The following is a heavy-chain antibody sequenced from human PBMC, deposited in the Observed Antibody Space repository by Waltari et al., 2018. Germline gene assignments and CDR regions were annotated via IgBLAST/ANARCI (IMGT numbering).Heavy chain of an antibody. CDR3: ARGGFLKSIIIVVMDFDY. CDR1: GYTFSNYG. V-gene: IGHV1-18*01. D-gene: IGHD3-22*01. CDR2: ISGYTGDT. Sequence: QVQLVQSGAEVKKPGASVKVSCKASGYTFSNYGISWVRQVPGQGLEWMGWISGYTGDTKYAKKFQGRVTMTTDTSTSTAYMEVRSLRSDDTAVYYCARGGFLKSIIIVVMDFDYWGQGTLVTVSS. J-gene: IGHJ4*02.